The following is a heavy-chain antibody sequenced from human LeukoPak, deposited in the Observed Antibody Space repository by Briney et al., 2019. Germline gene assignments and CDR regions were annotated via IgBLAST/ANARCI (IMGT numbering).Heavy chain of an antibody. V-gene: IGHV3-53*01. D-gene: IGHD4-17*01. CDR2: IYSGGST. CDR3: ARAAGDYDLYYYYGMDV. Sequence: GGSLRLSCAASGFTFGTYAMSWVRQAPGKGLEWVSVIYSGGSTYYADSVKGRFTISRDNSKNTLSLQMNSLRAEETAVYYCARAAGDYDLYYYYGMDVWGQGTTVTVSS. CDR1: GFTFGTYA. J-gene: IGHJ6*02.